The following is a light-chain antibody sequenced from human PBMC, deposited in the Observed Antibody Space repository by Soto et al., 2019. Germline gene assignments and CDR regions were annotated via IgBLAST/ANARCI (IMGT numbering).Light chain of an antibody. CDR2: GGT. CDR1: SSNIGRNN. J-gene: IGLJ1*01. CDR3: QSYDSTLSARYV. Sequence: QSVLTQSPSASGTPGQRVTISCPGSSSNIGRNNVYWYHLPGTAPKLLIVGGTIRPSGVPDRFSASTSGTSASLAITGLQAEDEGDYYCQSYDSTLSARYVFGTGTKLTVL. V-gene: IGLV1-40*01.